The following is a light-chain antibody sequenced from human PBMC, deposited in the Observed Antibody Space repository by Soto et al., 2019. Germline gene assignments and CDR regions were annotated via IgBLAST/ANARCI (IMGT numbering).Light chain of an antibody. Sequence: QSALNQPASVSGSPGQSITISCTETITDVGSYNLVSWYQQHPDKAPKLMIYEGSKRPSGVSNRFSGSKSGNTASLTISGLQAEDEADYYCCSYAGSSTYVLGTGTKVTVL. CDR2: EGS. J-gene: IGLJ1*01. CDR3: CSYAGSSTYV. V-gene: IGLV2-23*01. CDR1: ITDVGSYNL.